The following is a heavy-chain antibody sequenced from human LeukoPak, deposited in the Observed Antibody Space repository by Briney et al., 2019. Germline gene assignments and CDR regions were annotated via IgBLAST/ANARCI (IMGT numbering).Heavy chain of an antibody. V-gene: IGHV4-38-2*02. Sequence: SETLSLTCTVSGYSISSGYYWSWIRQPPGKGLEWIGEINHSGSTNYNPSLKSRVTISVDTSKNQFSLKLSSVTAADTAVYYCARGVLRYCSSTSCFYFDYWGQGTLVTVSS. CDR2: INHSGST. CDR1: GYSISSGYY. D-gene: IGHD2-2*01. J-gene: IGHJ4*02. CDR3: ARGVLRYCSSTSCFYFDY.